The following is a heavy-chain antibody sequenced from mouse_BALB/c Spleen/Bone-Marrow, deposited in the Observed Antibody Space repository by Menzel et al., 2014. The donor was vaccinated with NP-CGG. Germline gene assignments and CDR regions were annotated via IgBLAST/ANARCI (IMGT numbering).Heavy chain of an antibody. Sequence: EVQLQQSGTVLARPGASVKMSCKASGYTFTGYWMHWVKQRPGQGLEWIGAIYPGNSDTSYNQKFKGKAKLTAVTSTSTAYMELSSLTNEDSAVYYCTRSYERYYAMDYWGQGTSVTVSS. V-gene: IGHV1-5*01. CDR3: TRSYERYYAMDY. CDR2: IYPGNSDT. D-gene: IGHD1-1*01. J-gene: IGHJ4*01. CDR1: GYTFTGYW.